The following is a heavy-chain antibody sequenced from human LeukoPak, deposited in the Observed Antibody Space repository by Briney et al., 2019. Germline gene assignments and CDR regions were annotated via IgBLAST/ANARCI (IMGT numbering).Heavy chain of an antibody. J-gene: IGHJ4*02. CDR3: ARRISSWSDLAAY. CDR2: INPNSGGK. V-gene: IGHV1-2*02. Sequence: APVKRSCKPAGGTFTGYYMHLVRQAAGQGFEGLGWINPNSGGKNYAQKFQGRVTMTRDTSISTAYMELSRLRSDATAVYYWARRISSWSDLAAYSGQGTLVTVTS. CDR1: GGTFTGYY. D-gene: IGHD6-13*01.